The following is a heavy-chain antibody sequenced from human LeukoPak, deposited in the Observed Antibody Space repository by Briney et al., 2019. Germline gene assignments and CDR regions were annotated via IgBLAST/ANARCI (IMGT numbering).Heavy chain of an antibody. V-gene: IGHV3-30-3*01. CDR1: GFTFSSYP. Sequence: GRSLRLSCAASGFTFSSYPMHWVRQAPGLGLQWVAVISHDGSNKYYEDSVKGRFTISRDNSKSTLYLHLNIPRPEDTAVYYCARARTTESPFDYWGQGTLVTVSS. J-gene: IGHJ4*02. D-gene: IGHD1-1*01. CDR2: ISHDGSNK. CDR3: ARARTTESPFDY.